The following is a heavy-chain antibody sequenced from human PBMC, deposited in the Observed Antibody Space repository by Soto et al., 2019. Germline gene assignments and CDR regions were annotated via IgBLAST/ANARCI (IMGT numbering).Heavy chain of an antibody. Sequence: QVQLVQSGAEVKKPGSSVKVSCKASGGTFSRYAISWVRQAPGQGLEWMGGFMPMFNRPHSARKFQGRVTITADESTSTAYMDLSSLRSEDTAVYYCARGHFHHVSNYYYALDVWGQGTTVTVSS. J-gene: IGHJ6*02. CDR3: ARGHFHHVSNYYYALDV. V-gene: IGHV1-69*01. CDR2: FMPMFNRP. CDR1: GGTFSRYA. D-gene: IGHD3-3*02.